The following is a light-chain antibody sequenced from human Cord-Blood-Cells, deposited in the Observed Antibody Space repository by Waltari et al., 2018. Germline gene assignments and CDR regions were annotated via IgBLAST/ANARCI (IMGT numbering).Light chain of an antibody. CDR1: SSNIGAGYD. V-gene: IGLV1-40*01. CDR2: GNS. CDR3: QSYDSSLSGSV. J-gene: IGLJ1*01. Sequence: QSVLTQPPSVSGAPGQRVTISCTGSSSNIGAGYDVHWYQQLPGTAPKLLIYGNSSRPAGGPDRFSGAKSGTSAALAITGVQAEDEADYYCQSYDSSLSGSVFGTGTKVTVL.